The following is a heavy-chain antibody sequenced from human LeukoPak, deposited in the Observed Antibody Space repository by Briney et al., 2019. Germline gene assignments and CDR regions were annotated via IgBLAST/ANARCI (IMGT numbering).Heavy chain of an antibody. CDR1: GYTFTSYD. CDR3: AKAYVLLWFGESPGPFDY. Sequence: GASVKVSCKASGYTFTSYDINWVRQATGQGLEWMGWINPNSGNTGYAQKFQGRVTITRNTSISTAYMELSSLRSEDTAVYYCAKAYVLLWFGESPGPFDYWGQGTLVTVSS. D-gene: IGHD3-10*01. J-gene: IGHJ4*02. CDR2: INPNSGNT. V-gene: IGHV1-8*03.